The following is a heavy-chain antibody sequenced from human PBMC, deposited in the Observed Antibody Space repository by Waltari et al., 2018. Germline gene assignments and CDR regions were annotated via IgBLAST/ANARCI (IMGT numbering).Heavy chain of an antibody. CDR1: GYTFTSYA. CDR2: INAGNGNT. D-gene: IGHD6-13*01. V-gene: IGHV1-3*01. CDR3: ARGIAAAVNY. J-gene: IGHJ4*02. Sequence: QVQLVQSGAEVKKPGASVKVSCKASGYTFTSYAMHWVRQAPGQRLEWMGWINAGNGNTKYSQKFQGRVTITRDTSASTAYMELSSLRSEDTAVYYCARGIAAAVNYWGQGTLVTVSS.